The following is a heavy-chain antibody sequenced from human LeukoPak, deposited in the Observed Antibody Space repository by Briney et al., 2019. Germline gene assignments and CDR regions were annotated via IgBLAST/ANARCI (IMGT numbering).Heavy chain of an antibody. Sequence: PSQTLSLTCAVSGGSISSGGYSWSWIRQPPGKGLEWIGYIYHSGSTHYNPSLKSRVTISVDRSKNQFSLKLSSVTAADTAVYYCARAPLLWFGESNYYYYYGMDVWGKGTTVTVSS. CDR2: IYHSGST. D-gene: IGHD3-10*01. J-gene: IGHJ6*04. CDR3: ARAPLLWFGESNYYYYYGMDV. V-gene: IGHV4-30-2*01. CDR1: GGSISSGGYS.